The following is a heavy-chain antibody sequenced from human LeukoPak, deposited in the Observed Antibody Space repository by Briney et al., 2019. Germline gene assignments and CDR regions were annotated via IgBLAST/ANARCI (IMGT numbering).Heavy chain of an antibody. J-gene: IGHJ5*02. Sequence: GGSLRLSCAASGFTFSSYWMSWVRQVPGKGLEWVANIKKDGSEKKYVDSVKGRSTISRDNAENSLYLQMNSLRVEDTAVYYCVREGGSDWYSGWFDPWGQGTLVTVSS. V-gene: IGHV3-7*01. CDR1: GFTFSSYW. CDR3: VREGGSDWYSGWFDP. D-gene: IGHD6-19*01. CDR2: IKKDGSEK.